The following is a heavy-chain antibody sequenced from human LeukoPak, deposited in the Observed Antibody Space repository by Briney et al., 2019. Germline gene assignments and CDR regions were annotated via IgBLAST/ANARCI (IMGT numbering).Heavy chain of an antibody. CDR3: AKSKLWELLPFDY. J-gene: IGHJ4*02. CDR2: ISGSGGCT. CDR1: GFTFSSYA. V-gene: IGHV3-23*01. Sequence: GGSLRLSCAASGFTFSSYAMSWVRQAPGKGLEWVSAISGSGGCTYYADSVKGRFTISRDNSKNTLYLQMNSLRAEDTAVYYCAKSKLWELLPFDYWGQGTLVTVSS. D-gene: IGHD1-26*01.